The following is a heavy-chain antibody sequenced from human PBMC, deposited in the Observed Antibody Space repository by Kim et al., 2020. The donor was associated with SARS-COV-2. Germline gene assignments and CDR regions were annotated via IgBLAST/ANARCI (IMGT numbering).Heavy chain of an antibody. CDR2: ISGSGGST. CDR3: ANTLYYYGSGSYSTALDY. Sequence: GGSLRLSCAASGFTFSSYAMSWVRQAPGKGLEWVSAISGSGGSTYYADSVKGRFTISRDNSKNTLYLQMNSLRAEDTAVYYCANTLYYYGSGSYSTALDYWGQGTLVTVSS. V-gene: IGHV3-23*01. CDR1: GFTFSSYA. J-gene: IGHJ4*02. D-gene: IGHD3-10*01.